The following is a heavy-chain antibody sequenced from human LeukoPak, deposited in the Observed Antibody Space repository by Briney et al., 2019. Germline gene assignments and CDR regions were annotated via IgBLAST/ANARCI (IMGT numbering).Heavy chain of an antibody. D-gene: IGHD3-10*01. V-gene: IGHV4-61*01. CDR1: GGSVSSGNYY. CDR3: ARRGGSGRSFDY. Sequence: SETLSLTCTVSGGSVSSGNYYWSWIRQPPGKGLERIGYISYSGSTKYNPSLESRVTISIDTSKNQFSLALSSVTAADTAVYYCARRGGSGRSFDYWGQGTLVTVSS. CDR2: ISYSGST. J-gene: IGHJ4*02.